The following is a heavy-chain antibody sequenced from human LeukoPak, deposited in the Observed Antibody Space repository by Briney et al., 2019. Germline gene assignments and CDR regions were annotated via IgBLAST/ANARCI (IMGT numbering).Heavy chain of an antibody. CDR1: GFTFSSYG. CDR2: IWYDGSNK. Sequence: GGSLRLSCAASGFTFSSYGMHWVRQAPGKGLEWVAVIWYDGSNKYYEDSVKGRFTISRDNSKNMVYLQMNSLRAEDTAVYYCARDVRIDIWGQGTMVTVSS. J-gene: IGHJ3*02. V-gene: IGHV3-33*08. CDR3: ARDVRIDI.